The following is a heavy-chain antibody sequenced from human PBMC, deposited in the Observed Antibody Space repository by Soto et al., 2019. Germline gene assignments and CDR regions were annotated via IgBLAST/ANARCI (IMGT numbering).Heavy chain of an antibody. V-gene: IGHV1-69*04. D-gene: IGHD4-17*01. CDR2: IIPILGIA. CDR3: ARDDYGDYDLVDY. J-gene: IGHJ4*02. CDR1: GGTFSSYT. Sequence: SVKVSCKASGGTFSSYTISWVRQAPGQGLEWMGRIIPILGIANYAQKFQGRVTIIADKSTSTAYMELSSLRSEDTAVYYCARDDYGDYDLVDYWGQGTLVTVSS.